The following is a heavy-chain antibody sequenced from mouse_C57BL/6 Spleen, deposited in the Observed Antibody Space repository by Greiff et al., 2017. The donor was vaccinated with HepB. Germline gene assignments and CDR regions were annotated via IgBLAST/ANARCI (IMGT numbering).Heavy chain of an antibody. V-gene: IGHV1-15*01. D-gene: IGHD1-1*02. J-gene: IGHJ4*01. Sequence: QVQLQQSGAELVRPGASVTLSCKASGYTFTDYEMHWVKQTPVHGLEWIGAIDPETGGTAYNQKFKGKAILTADKSSSTAYMELRSLTADDSAVYYCARYVYSAMAYWGQGTPVTVS. CDR3: ARYVYSAMAY. CDR2: IDPETGGT. CDR1: GYTFTDYE.